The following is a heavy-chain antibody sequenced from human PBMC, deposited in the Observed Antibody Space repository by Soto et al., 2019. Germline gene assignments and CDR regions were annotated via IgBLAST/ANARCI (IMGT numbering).Heavy chain of an antibody. D-gene: IGHD3-22*01. V-gene: IGHV3-23*01. CDR2: ISTTGGST. CDR3: AKGVTYDSSGYYRFYYFAQ. J-gene: IGHJ4*02. CDR1: GFTFSSYA. Sequence: GGSLRLSCADSGFTFSSYAMSWVRQAPGKGLEWVSTISTTGGSTYYADSVKGRFTISRDNSKNTLYLQMNSLRAEDTAVYFCAKGVTYDSSGYYRFYYFAQWGQGT.